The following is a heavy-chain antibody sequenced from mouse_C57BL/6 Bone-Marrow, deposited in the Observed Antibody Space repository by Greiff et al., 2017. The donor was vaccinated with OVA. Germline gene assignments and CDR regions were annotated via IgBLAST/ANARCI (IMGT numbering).Heavy chain of an antibody. CDR1: EYEFPSHD. Sequence: EVQGVESGGGLVQPGESLKLSCESNEYEFPSHDMSWVRKTPEKRLELVAAINSDGGSTYYPDTMERRFIISRDNTKTTLYLQMSSLRSEDTALYYCARQGGRGYWYFDVWGTGTTVTVSS. CDR2: INSDGGST. D-gene: IGHD3-3*01. J-gene: IGHJ1*03. V-gene: IGHV5-2*01. CDR3: ARQGGRGYWYFDV.